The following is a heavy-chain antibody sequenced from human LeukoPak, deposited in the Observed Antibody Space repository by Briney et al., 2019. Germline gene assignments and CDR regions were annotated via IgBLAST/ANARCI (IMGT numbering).Heavy chain of an antibody. Sequence: GGSLRLSCAASGFTFSSYGMHWVRQAPGKGLEWVAFIRYDGSNKYYPDSVKGRFTISRDNSKNTLYLQMNSLRAEDTAVYYCAKGPYYDILTGWRKTHNAFDIWGQGTMVTVSS. CDR2: IRYDGSNK. J-gene: IGHJ3*02. D-gene: IGHD3-9*01. CDR3: AKGPYYDILTGWRKTHNAFDI. CDR1: GFTFSSYG. V-gene: IGHV3-30*02.